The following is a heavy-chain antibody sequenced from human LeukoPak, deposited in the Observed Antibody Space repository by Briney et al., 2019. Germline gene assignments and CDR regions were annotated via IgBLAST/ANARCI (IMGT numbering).Heavy chain of an antibody. J-gene: IGHJ4*02. CDR1: GYTFSSYG. Sequence: ASVKVSCKASGYTFSSYGITWVRQAPGQGLEWMGWISAHNGNTNYAQSLQGRVTMTTDTSPSTAYMELRSLRSDDTAVYYCARGHSAIFGVVTSDYWGQGTLVTVSS. V-gene: IGHV1-18*01. D-gene: IGHD3-3*01. CDR2: ISAHNGNT. CDR3: ARGHSAIFGVVTSDY.